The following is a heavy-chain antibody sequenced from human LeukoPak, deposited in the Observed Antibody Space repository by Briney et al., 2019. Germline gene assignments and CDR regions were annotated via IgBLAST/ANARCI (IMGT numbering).Heavy chain of an antibody. D-gene: IGHD6-19*01. V-gene: IGHV3-21*01. CDR1: GFTFSSYS. CDR2: ISSSSSYI. Sequence: PGGSLRLSCAASGFTFSSYSMNWVRQAPGKGLEWVSSISSSSSYIYYADSVKGRFTISRDNAKNSLYLQMNSLRAEDTAVYYCARDKIAVAGTGLNWGQGTLVTVSS. CDR3: ARDKIAVAGTGLN. J-gene: IGHJ4*02.